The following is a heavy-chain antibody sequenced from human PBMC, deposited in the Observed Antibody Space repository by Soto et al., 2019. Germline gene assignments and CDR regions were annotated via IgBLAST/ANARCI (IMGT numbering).Heavy chain of an antibody. V-gene: IGHV3-43*01. J-gene: IGHJ6*02. CDR2: ISWDGGST. D-gene: IGHD1-20*01. CDR3: AKGRYNWNPAGNYGMDV. CDR1: GFTFDDYT. Sequence: EVQLVESGGVVVQPGGSLRLSCAASGFTFDDYTMHWVRQAPGKGLEWVSLISWDGGSTYYADSVKGRFTISRDNSKNSLYLQMNSLRTEDTALYYCAKGRYNWNPAGNYGMDVWGQGTTVTVSS.